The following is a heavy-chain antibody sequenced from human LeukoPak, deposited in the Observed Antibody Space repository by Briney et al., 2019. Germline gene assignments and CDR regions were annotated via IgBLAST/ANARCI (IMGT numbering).Heavy chain of an antibody. J-gene: IGHJ6*02. D-gene: IGHD3-10*01. CDR2: ISDSGST. Sequence: SETLSLTCIVSGGSISRSSYYWGWLRQPPGKGLEWIGTISDSGSTYYSPSLKSRVTISVDTSKNQFSLKLRFVTAADTAVYYCARQDIWFGELVVWGQGTTVTVFS. CDR1: GGSISRSSYY. V-gene: IGHV4-39*01. CDR3: ARQDIWFGELVV.